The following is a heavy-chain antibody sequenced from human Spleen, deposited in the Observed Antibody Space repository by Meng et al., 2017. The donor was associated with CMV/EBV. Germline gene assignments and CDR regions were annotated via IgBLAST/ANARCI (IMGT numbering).Heavy chain of an antibody. J-gene: IGHJ5*02. CDR2: INHSAGT. Sequence: YGGSFSGYYWSWIRQPPGKGLGWIGEINHSAGTNYNPSLKSRVAISVDTSKNQFSLRLSSVTAADTAVYYCARGRITGTTMLGWFDPWGQGTLVTVSS. CDR3: ARGRITGTTMLGWFDP. CDR1: GGSFSGYY. D-gene: IGHD1-7*01. V-gene: IGHV4-34*01.